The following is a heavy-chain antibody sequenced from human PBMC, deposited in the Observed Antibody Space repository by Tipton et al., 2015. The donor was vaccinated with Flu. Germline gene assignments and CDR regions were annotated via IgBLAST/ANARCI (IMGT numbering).Heavy chain of an antibody. J-gene: IGHJ4*02. D-gene: IGHD3-3*01. CDR1: GYTYSSYW. Sequence: QLVQSGAEVKKPGESLKISCKGSGYTYSSYWFGWVRQMPGKGLEWMGIIYPADSETRYSPYFQGQVTISADKSINTAFLQWNTLKAADTAMYYCVRLGALCDYLDYWGQGTLVTVSS. CDR3: VRLGALCDYLDY. CDR2: IYPADSET. V-gene: IGHV5-51*03.